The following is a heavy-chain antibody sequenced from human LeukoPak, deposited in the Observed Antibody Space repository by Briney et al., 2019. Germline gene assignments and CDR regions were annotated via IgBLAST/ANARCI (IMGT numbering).Heavy chain of an antibody. D-gene: IGHD3-10*01. Sequence: SETLSLTCTVSGYSISNGYYWGWIRQPPGKGLEWVGSISHRGSTYYNPSLRSRITISLDRSKQKFSLKLTSVTAADTAVYYCAREGLNMVRGVIPKEAWGWFDPWGQGTLVTVSS. J-gene: IGHJ5*02. CDR2: ISHRGST. CDR3: AREGLNMVRGVIPKEAWGWFDP. CDR1: GYSISNGYY. V-gene: IGHV4-38-2*02.